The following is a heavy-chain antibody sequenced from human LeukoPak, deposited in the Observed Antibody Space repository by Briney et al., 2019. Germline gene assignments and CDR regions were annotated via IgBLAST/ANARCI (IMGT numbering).Heavy chain of an antibody. Sequence: SETLSLTCTVSGGSVSGHYWSWIRQPPGKEPEWIGFIHYTGRTRYNPSLQRRVTMSADTSKNHFSLELTSMTAADAATYYCARLLDNDSSGDPDTFDVWGQGTKVTVSS. V-gene: IGHV4-59*02. J-gene: IGHJ3*01. D-gene: IGHD3-22*01. CDR2: IHYTGRT. CDR1: GGSVSGHY. CDR3: ARLLDNDSSGDPDTFDV.